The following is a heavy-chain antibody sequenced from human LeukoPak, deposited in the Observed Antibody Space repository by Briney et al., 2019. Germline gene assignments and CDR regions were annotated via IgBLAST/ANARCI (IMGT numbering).Heavy chain of an antibody. D-gene: IGHD5-18*01. J-gene: IGHJ4*02. CDR1: GYTFTGYY. CDR2: INPNSGGT. Sequence: ASVKVSCKASGYTFTGYYMHWVRQAPGQGLEWMGWINPNSGGTNYAQKFQGRVTMTRDTSISTAYTELSRLRSDDTAVFYCASAYTAMALFDYWGQGTLVTVSS. CDR3: ASAYTAMALFDY. V-gene: IGHV1-2*02.